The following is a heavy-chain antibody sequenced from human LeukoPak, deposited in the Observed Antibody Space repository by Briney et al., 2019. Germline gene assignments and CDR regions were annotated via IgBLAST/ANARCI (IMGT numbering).Heavy chain of an antibody. CDR3: ARDSVWYSY. V-gene: IGHV4-59*01. CDR1: GGSISSYY. J-gene: IGHJ4*02. Sequence: SETLSLTCTVSGGSISSYYWSWIRQPPGKGLEWIGYIYYSGSTSYNPSPKSRVTISVDTSKNQFSLKLSSVTAADTAVYYCARDSVWYSYWGQGTLVTVSS. CDR2: IYYSGST. D-gene: IGHD6-19*01.